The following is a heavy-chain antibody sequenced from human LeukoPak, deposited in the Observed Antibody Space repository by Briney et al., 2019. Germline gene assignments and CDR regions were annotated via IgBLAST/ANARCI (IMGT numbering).Heavy chain of an antibody. CDR2: IYHSGST. CDR3: ARDNSPWLARD. Sequence: SETLSLTCAVSGYSISSGYYWGWIRQPPGKGLEWIGSIYHSGSTYYNPSLKSRVTISVDTSKNQFSLKLSSVTAADTAVYYCARDNSPWLARDWGQEPWSPSPQ. J-gene: IGHJ4*01. D-gene: IGHD6-19*01. V-gene: IGHV4-38-2*02. CDR1: GYSISSGYY.